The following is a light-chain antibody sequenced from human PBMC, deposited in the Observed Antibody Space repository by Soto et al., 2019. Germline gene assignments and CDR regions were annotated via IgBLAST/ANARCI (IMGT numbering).Light chain of an antibody. Sequence: QSALTQPASMSGSPGQSITISCTGTSSDVGSDNLVSWYQQHPGKAPKLMIYEGSKRPSGVSNRFSGSKSGNTASLTISGLQAEEEADYYCCSYAGSSTAIFGGGTKLTVL. CDR3: CSYAGSSTAI. J-gene: IGLJ2*01. CDR2: EGS. V-gene: IGLV2-23*01. CDR1: SSDVGSDNL.